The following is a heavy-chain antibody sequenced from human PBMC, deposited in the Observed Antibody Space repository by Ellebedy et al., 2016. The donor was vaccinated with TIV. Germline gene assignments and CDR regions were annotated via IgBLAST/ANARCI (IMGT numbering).Heavy chain of an antibody. V-gene: IGHV3-64D*06. CDR3: VRSRTYLDY. Sequence: GGSLRLXXSASGFTFSTYAMHWVRQAPGKGLEYISTIISNGGDTDYADSVKGRFTISRDNSKNTLYLQMSSLRDEDTAVYYCVRSRTYLDYWGQGTLVTVSS. CDR2: IISNGGDT. CDR1: GFTFSTYA. D-gene: IGHD1-14*01. J-gene: IGHJ4*02.